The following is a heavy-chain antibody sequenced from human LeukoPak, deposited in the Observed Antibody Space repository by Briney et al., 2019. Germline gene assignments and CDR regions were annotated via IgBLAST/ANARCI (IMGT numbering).Heavy chain of an antibody. CDR2: IIPILGIA. CDR1: GGTFSSYA. CDR3: ARDLQRIAVIPRGGGNWYFDL. V-gene: IGHV1-69*04. J-gene: IGHJ2*01. D-gene: IGHD6-19*01. Sequence: SVKVSCKASGGTFSSYAISWVRQAPGQGLEWMGRIIPILGIANYAQKFQGRVTITADKSTSTAYMELSSLRSEDTAVYYCARDLQRIAVIPRGGGNWYFDLWGRGTLVTVSS.